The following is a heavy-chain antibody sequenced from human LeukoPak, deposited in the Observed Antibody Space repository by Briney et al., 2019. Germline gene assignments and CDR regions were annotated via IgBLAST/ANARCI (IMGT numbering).Heavy chain of an antibody. CDR3: ARLRIITAAGSNDY. CDR2: ISYSGDTI. J-gene: IGHJ4*02. CDR1: EFTFSDYY. D-gene: IGHD6-13*01. Sequence: GGSLRLSCAASEFTFSDYYMSWIRQAPGKGLEWVSYISYSGDTIYYADSVKGRFTVSRDNAKNSLYLQMNSLRAEDTAVYYCARLRIITAAGSNDYWGQGTLVTVSS. V-gene: IGHV3-11*01.